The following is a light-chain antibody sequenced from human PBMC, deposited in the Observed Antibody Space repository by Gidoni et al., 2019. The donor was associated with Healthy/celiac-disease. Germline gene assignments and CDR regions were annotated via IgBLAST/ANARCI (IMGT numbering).Light chain of an antibody. Sequence: DLHMTQSPSSLSASVGDRVTITCRASQSISSYLNWYQQKPGTAPNLLIYAASSLHSGFPSSFRAPPHRTDFTLTISSLQPEDFATYYCQQSYSTPLTFGRGTKVESK. V-gene: IGKV1-39*01. CDR3: QQSYSTPLT. CDR2: AAS. J-gene: IGKJ4*01. CDR1: QSISSY.